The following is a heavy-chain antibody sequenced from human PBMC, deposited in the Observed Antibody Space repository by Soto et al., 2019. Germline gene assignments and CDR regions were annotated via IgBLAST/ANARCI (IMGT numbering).Heavy chain of an antibody. D-gene: IGHD2-15*01. CDR2: IYDDGSA. V-gene: IGHV4-59*01. J-gene: IGHJ5*02. CDR3: ARDKYCSGGSCRKNWFDP. CDR1: GGSISSSY. Sequence: SETLSLTCTVSGGSISSSYWSWIRQPPGKGLEWLAYIYDDGSANYNPSLKSRATISLDMSKNQFSLKLTSVTAADTAVYYCARDKYCSGGSCRKNWFDPWGQGTLVTSPQ.